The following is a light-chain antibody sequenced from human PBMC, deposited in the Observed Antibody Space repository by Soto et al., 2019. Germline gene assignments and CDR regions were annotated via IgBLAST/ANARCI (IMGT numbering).Light chain of an antibody. CDR2: GAS. J-gene: IGKJ5*01. CDR1: QSISSS. Sequence: EIVLTQSPGILSLSPGERASLSCGASQSISSSFLAWYQQKPGQAPRLLIYGASTRATGIPARFSGSGSGTEFTLTISSLQSEDFAVYYCHQYDNWPKTFGQGTRLEI. CDR3: HQYDNWPKT. V-gene: IGKV3-15*01.